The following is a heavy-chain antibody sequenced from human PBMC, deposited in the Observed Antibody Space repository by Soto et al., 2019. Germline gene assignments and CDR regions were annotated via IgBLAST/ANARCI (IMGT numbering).Heavy chain of an antibody. CDR3: ASLAAAGRPFDY. J-gene: IGHJ4*02. CDR1: GGSISSGGYY. V-gene: IGHV4-31*03. D-gene: IGHD6-13*01. CDR2: IYYSGST. Sequence: SETLSLTCTVSGGSISSGGYYWSWIRQHPGKGLEWIGYIYYSGSTYYNPSLKSRVTISVDTSKNQFSLKLSSVTAADTAVYYCASLAAAGRPFDYWGQGTLVTVSS.